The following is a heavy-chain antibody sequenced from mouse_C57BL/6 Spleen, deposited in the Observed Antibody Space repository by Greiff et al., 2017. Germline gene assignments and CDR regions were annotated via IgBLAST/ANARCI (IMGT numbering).Heavy chain of an antibody. J-gene: IGHJ3*01. CDR1: GYTFTDYY. V-gene: IGHV1-26*01. CDR2: INPNNGGT. Sequence: VQLKQSGPELVKPGASVKISCKASGYTFTDYYMNWVKQSHGKSLEWIGDINPNNGGTSYNQKFKGKATLTVDKSSSTAYMELRSLTSEDTAVYYCARDYDYDWFAYGGQGTLVTVSA. D-gene: IGHD2-4*01. CDR3: ARDYDYDWFAY.